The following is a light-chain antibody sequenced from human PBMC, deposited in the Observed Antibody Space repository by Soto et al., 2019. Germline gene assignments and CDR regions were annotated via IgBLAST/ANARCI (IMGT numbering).Light chain of an antibody. CDR1: SSDVGGYNY. CDR3: SSYTSTTTRV. J-gene: IGLJ3*02. V-gene: IGLV2-14*01. CDR2: EVS. Sequence: HSVLTQPASVSGSPGQSITISCTGTSSDVGGYNYVSWYQQHPGNAPKLMIYEVSNRPSGVSNRFSGSKSGNTASLTISGLQAEDEADYYCSSYTSTTTRVFGGGTKLTVL.